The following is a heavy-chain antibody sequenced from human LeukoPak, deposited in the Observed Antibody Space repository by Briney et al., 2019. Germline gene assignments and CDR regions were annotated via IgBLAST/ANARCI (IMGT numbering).Heavy chain of an antibody. D-gene: IGHD3-22*01. V-gene: IGHV3-33*01. J-gene: IGHJ5*02. CDR2: IWYDGSNK. CDR3: AGDYYDSSGYSPKGFDP. CDR1: GFTFSSHG. Sequence: PGGSLRLSCAASGFTFSSHGMHWVRQAPGKGLEWVAVIWYDGSNKYYADSVKGRFTISRDNSKNTLYLQMNSLRAEDTAVYYCAGDYYDSSGYSPKGFDPWGQGTLVTVSS.